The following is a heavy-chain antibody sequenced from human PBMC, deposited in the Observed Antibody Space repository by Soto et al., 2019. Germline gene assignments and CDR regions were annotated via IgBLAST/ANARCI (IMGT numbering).Heavy chain of an antibody. V-gene: IGHV3-74*01. CDR3: ARASTTHRGWFDP. J-gene: IGHJ5*02. CDR1: GFTFSSYW. Sequence: GGSLRLSCAASGFTFSSYWMHWVRQAPGKGLVWVSRINSDGSSTSYADSVKGRFTISRDNAKNTLYLQMNSLRAEDTAVYYCARASTTHRGWFDPWGQGTLVTVSS. CDR2: INSDGSST. D-gene: IGHD1-1*01.